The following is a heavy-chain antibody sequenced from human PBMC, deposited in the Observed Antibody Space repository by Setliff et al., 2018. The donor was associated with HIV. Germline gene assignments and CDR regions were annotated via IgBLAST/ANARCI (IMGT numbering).Heavy chain of an antibody. D-gene: IGHD1-26*01. V-gene: IGHV1-2*06. Sequence: ASVKVSCKASGYTFTGHYIHWVRQAPGQGLEWMGRINPNSGGTKSAQKFQGRVTMTRDTSISTAYMELNSLTSDDTAVYYCARGRHSGTYEAFDIWGPGTMVTVSS. CDR3: ARGRHSGTYEAFDI. CDR2: INPNSGGT. J-gene: IGHJ3*02. CDR1: GYTFTGHY.